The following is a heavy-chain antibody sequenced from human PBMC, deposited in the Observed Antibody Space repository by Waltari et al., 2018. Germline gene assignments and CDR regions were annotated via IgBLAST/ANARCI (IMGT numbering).Heavy chain of an antibody. D-gene: IGHD2-2*01. V-gene: IGHV4-39*01. J-gene: IGHJ4*02. CDR2: IYYDGNT. CDR1: GGSVTDTSYF. CDR3: ARQGLYCRSSNCVGLDFSH. Sequence: QESGPGLLKPSETLSLTCAVSGGSVTDTSYFWGWIRQAPGKGLEWLGNIYYDGNTNYNPSLKGRVSISVDTSQKQFSLKLTSVTATDTAVYYCARQGLYCRSSNCVGLDFSHWGQGTLVAVS.